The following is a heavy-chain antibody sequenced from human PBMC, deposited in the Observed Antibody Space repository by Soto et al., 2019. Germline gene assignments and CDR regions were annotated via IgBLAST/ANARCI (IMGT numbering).Heavy chain of an antibody. CDR3: ARGRYGDY. J-gene: IGHJ4*02. CDR1: GYTFTSCG. V-gene: IGHV1-18*01. Sequence: QVHLVQSGAEVKKPGASVKVAFKAYGYTFTSCGITWVRRAPGQGLEWMGWISAHNGNTDYAQKLQGRVIVTRDTSTSTAYMELRSLISDDTAVYYCARGRYGDYWGQGALVTFPS. CDR2: ISAHNGNT. D-gene: IGHD1-1*01.